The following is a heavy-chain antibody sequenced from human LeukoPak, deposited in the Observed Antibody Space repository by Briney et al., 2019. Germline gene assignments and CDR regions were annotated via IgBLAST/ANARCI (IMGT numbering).Heavy chain of an antibody. CDR1: GGSISSSSYY. J-gene: IGHJ4*02. D-gene: IGHD6-19*01. CDR2: IHYSGGT. CDR3: ARRQGGWGGPHFDY. V-gene: IGHV4-39*01. Sequence: SETLSLTCTVSGGSISSSSYYWAWIRQPPGKGLEWIGSIHYSGGTHYNPSLNSRVTISVDTSKNQFSLKLSSVTAADTAVYYCARRQGGWGGPHFDYWGQGTLVTASS.